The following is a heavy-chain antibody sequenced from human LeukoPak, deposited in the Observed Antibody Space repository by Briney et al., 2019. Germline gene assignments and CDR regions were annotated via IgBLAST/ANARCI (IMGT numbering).Heavy chain of an antibody. CDR2: TSSDLNVK. D-gene: IGHD3-10*01. CDR1: GFTFSSYG. V-gene: IGHV3-30*03. Sequence: GGSLRLSCAASGFTFSSYGMHWVRQAPGKGLEWVAVTSSDLNVKLYADSVKGRFTIYRENSRSTLYLQMNSLRPEDTAIYYCAREGYYGSGSPPSLYFDYWGQGTLVTVSS. CDR3: AREGYYGSGSPPSLYFDY. J-gene: IGHJ4*02.